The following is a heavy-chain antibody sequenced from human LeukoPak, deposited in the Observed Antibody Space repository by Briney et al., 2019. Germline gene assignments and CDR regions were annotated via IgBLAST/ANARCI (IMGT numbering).Heavy chain of an antibody. CDR1: GFTVSSSH. D-gene: IGHD7-27*01. Sequence: GGSLRLSCAASGFTVSSSHMNWVRQAPGKGLEWVSVIYGGDTTHYADSVMGRFTISRDNSKKTLYLQMDSLRAEDTAVYYCARDPNWGCILHSWGQGTLVTVSS. J-gene: IGHJ4*02. CDR3: ARDPNWGCILHS. CDR2: IYGGDTT. V-gene: IGHV3-66*01.